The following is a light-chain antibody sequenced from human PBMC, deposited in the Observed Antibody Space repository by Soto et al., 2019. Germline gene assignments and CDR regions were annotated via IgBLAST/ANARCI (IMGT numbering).Light chain of an antibody. V-gene: IGLV2-8*01. Sequence: QSVLTQPPSASGSPGQSVTISCTGTSSDVGGYNYVSWYQQHPGKAPKLMIYEVSKRPSGVPDRFSGSKSGNTASLTVSGLQAEDEADYYCSSYAGSTNFVFGTG. CDR2: EVS. CDR1: SSDVGGYNY. J-gene: IGLJ1*01. CDR3: SSYAGSTNFV.